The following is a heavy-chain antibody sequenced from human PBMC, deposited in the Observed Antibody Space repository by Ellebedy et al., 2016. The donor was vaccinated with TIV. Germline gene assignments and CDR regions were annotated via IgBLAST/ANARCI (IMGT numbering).Heavy chain of an antibody. CDR2: IIPILATP. V-gene: IGHV1-69*13. J-gene: IGHJ2*01. CDR1: GGTFTSYA. CDR3: ATDRAPDGRKWYFEL. Sequence: ASSVKVSCKPSGGTFTSYAISWVRQAPGQGLEWLGGIIPILATPKYAQKFQGRVTIAAAESTSTAYMDLTSLRSEDTAVYYCATDRAPDGRKWYFELWGRGTLVTVSS. D-gene: IGHD5-24*01.